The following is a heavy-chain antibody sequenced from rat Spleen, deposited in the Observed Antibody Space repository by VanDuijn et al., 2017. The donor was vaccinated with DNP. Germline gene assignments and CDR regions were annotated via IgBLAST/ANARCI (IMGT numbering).Heavy chain of an antibody. J-gene: IGHJ2*01. V-gene: IGHV5-7*01. CDR1: GFTFSDYY. CDR3: ARLDY. Sequence: EVQLVESGGGLVQPGRSLKLSCAASGFTFSDYYMAWVRPTPNRGLEWVAMISHSDGTTYYPDSVKGRFTISRDDAKNTLYLQMDSLRSEETATYYCARLDYWGHGVMVTVSS. CDR2: ISHSDGTT.